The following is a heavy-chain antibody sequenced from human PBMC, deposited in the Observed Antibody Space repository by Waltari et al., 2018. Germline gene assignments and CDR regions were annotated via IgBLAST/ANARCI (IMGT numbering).Heavy chain of an antibody. CDR3: AREAASLGGMDV. CDR1: GFTFSSYG. CDR2: IWYDGSNK. Sequence: QVQLVESGGGVVQPGRSLRLSCAASGFTFSSYGVHWVRQAPGKGLEWVAVIWYDGSNKYYADSVKGRFTISRDNSKNTLYLQMNSLRAEDTAVYYCAREAASLGGMDVWGQGTTVTVSS. V-gene: IGHV3-33*01. J-gene: IGHJ6*02.